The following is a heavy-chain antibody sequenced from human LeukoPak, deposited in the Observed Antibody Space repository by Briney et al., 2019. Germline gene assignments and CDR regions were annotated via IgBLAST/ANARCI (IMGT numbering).Heavy chain of an antibody. CDR3: ARSTTFGVVIIVLDWFDP. D-gene: IGHD3-3*01. Sequence: PSETLSLTCTVSGGSISSSSYYWGWIRQPPGKGLEWIGSIYYSGSTYYNPSLKSRVTISVDTSKNQFSLKLSSVTAADTAVYYCARSTTFGVVIIVLDWFDPWGQGTLVTVSS. CDR1: GGSISSSSYY. J-gene: IGHJ5*02. CDR2: IYYSGST. V-gene: IGHV4-39*01.